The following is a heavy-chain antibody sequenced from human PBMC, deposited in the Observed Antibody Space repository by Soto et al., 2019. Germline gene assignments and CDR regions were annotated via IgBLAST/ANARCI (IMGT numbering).Heavy chain of an antibody. CDR2: IFPADSDT. Sequence: GASLKISCKGPGYSFSNYWIAWVRQMPGKGLEGMGIIFPADSDTKYSPSFQGQVTISADKSISTAYLQWSSLKASDTALYYCAKDAIAAAGTGHFDYWGQGTLVTVSS. D-gene: IGHD6-13*01. J-gene: IGHJ4*02. V-gene: IGHV5-51*01. CDR3: AKDAIAAAGTGHFDY. CDR1: GYSFSNYW.